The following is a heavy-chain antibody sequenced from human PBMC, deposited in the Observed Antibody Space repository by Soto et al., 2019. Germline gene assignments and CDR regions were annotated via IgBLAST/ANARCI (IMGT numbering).Heavy chain of an antibody. CDR3: AKLGYSSSWYKSNYYYMDV. CDR2: ISGSGGST. Sequence: GGSLRLSCAASGFTFSSYAMSWVRQAPGKGLEWVSAISGSGGSTYYADSVKGRFTISRDNSKNTLYLQMNSLRAEDTAVYYCAKLGYSSSWYKSNYYYMDVWGKGTTVTVSS. CDR1: GFTFSSYA. V-gene: IGHV3-23*01. D-gene: IGHD6-13*01. J-gene: IGHJ6*03.